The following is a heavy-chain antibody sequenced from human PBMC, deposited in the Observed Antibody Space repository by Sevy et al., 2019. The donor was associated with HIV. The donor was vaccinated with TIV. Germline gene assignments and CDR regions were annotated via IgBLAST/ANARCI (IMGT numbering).Heavy chain of an antibody. CDR1: GFTVSSNY. CDR3: ARDRSSDLLAYGMDV. V-gene: IGHV3-53*01. D-gene: IGHD6-6*01. Sequence: GGSLRLSCAASGFTVSSNYMSWVRQAPGKGLEWVSVIYSGGSTYYADSVKGRFTISRDNSKNTLYLQMNSLRAEDTAVYYCARDRSSDLLAYGMDVWGQGTTVTVSS. J-gene: IGHJ6*02. CDR2: IYSGGST.